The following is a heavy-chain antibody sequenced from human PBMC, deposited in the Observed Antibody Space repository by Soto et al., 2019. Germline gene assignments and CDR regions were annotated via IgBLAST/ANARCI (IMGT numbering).Heavy chain of an antibody. J-gene: IGHJ6*03. CDR3: AQDSSSTYYYYMDV. CDR2: ISGSGGST. Sequence: GGSLGLSCAASGFTFSSYAMSWVRQAPGKGLEWVSAISGSGGSTYYADSVKGRFTISRDNSKNTLYLQMNSLRAEDTAVYYCAQDSSSTYYYYMDVWGKGATVTVSS. CDR1: GFTFSSYA. V-gene: IGHV3-23*01. D-gene: IGHD6-13*01.